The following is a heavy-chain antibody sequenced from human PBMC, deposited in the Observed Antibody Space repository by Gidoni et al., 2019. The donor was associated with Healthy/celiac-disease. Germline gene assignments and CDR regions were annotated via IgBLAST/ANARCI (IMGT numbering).Heavy chain of an antibody. CDR2: ISASNGNT. D-gene: IGHD2-21*02. J-gene: IGHJ6*02. CDR1: AYPFTSYG. Sequence: QLQLVQSAAEVQTPGASVPVSCHASAYPFTSYGISGVRQAPGHGLDGMGWISASNGNTNYAQKLQGRVTMTTDTSTSTAYMELRSLRSDDTAVYYWARAPRPGDRFYYYYGMDVWGQGTTVTVSS. CDR3: ARAPRPGDRFYYYYGMDV. V-gene: IGHV1-18*01.